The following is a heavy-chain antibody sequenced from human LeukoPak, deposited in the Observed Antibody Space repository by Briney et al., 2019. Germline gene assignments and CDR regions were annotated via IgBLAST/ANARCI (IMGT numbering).Heavy chain of an antibody. CDR3: ARDTNYDFWSGYYPPYYFDY. CDR2: ISAYNGNT. V-gene: IGHV1-18*01. J-gene: IGHJ4*02. CDR1: GYTSTSYG. Sequence: ASVKVSCKASGYTSTSYGISWVRQAPGQGLEWMGWISAYNGNTNYAQKLQGRVTMTTDTSTSTAYMELRSLRSDDTAVYYCARDTNYDFWSGYYPPYYFDYWGQGTLVTVSS. D-gene: IGHD3-3*01.